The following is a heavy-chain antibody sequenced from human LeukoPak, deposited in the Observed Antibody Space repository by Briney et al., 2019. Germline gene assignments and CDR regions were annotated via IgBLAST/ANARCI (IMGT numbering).Heavy chain of an antibody. Sequence: GGSLTLSCVASGFNFNNYDLHWVRQAPGKGLEWVAFIKFHGHETFYADSVEGRFTFSRDNSRNTVYLQMNRLRSEDTAVYYCAREAPICRNADCRTGLDYWGQGTLVAVSS. D-gene: IGHD1-1*01. CDR2: IKFHGHET. CDR3: AREAPICRNADCRTGLDY. V-gene: IGHV3-30*02. J-gene: IGHJ4*02. CDR1: GFNFNNYD.